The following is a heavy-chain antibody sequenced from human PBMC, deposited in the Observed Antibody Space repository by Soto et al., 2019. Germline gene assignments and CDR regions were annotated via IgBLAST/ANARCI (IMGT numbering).Heavy chain of an antibody. Sequence: EVQLVESGGASVQPGKVLRISCSVSGFTFDDYAMHWVRQPPGKGLEWVAAISWNGVSIAYVDSVKGRFTISRDNAKNSLYLHMSGLRTEDTALYYCVKDMGSNWRGTSGAKPYYYGLDVWGHGTTVTVSS. CDR2: ISWNGVSI. V-gene: IGHV3-9*01. CDR1: GFTFDDYA. D-gene: IGHD3-3*01. J-gene: IGHJ6*02. CDR3: VKDMGSNWRGTSGAKPYYYGLDV.